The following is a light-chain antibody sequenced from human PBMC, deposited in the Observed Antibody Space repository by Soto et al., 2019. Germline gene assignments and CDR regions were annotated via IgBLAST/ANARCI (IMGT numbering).Light chain of an antibody. Sequence: DIQMTQSPSTLSASVGDRVTITCRASQSISSWLAWYQQKPGKAPKLLIYDASSLESGVPSRFSGSGSGTECTLTISSLQPDDVATYYCQTYNSSTWTFGQGTKVEIK. CDR1: QSISSW. V-gene: IGKV1-5*01. CDR2: DAS. J-gene: IGKJ1*01. CDR3: QTYNSSTWT.